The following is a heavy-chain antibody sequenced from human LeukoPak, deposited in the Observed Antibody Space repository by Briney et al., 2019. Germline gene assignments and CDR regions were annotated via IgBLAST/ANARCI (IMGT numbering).Heavy chain of an antibody. Sequence: PGGSLRLSCTASGFTFSSYGMHWVRQAPGKGLEWVAVIWYDGSNKYYADSVKGRFTISRDNSKNTLYLQMNSLRAEDTAVYCCAKDLGYCSGGSCYGNDAFDIWGQGTMVTVSS. J-gene: IGHJ3*02. CDR3: AKDLGYCSGGSCYGNDAFDI. CDR2: IWYDGSNK. V-gene: IGHV3-33*03. CDR1: GFTFSSYG. D-gene: IGHD2-15*01.